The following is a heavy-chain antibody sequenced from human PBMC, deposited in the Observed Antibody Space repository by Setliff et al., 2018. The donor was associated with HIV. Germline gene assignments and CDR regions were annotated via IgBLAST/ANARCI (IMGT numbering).Heavy chain of an antibody. CDR3: ARAPRDGNNYGYQPYYFDY. CDR1: GGTFSSYA. J-gene: IGHJ4*02. Sequence: GASVKVSCKASGGTFSSYAISWVRQAPGQGLEWMGGIIPIFGTTKYAQKFQGRVTITTDESTSTAYMELSSLRSEDTAVYYCARAPRDGNNYGYQPYYFDYWGQGTLVTSPQ. V-gene: IGHV1-69*05. CDR2: IIPIFGTT. D-gene: IGHD4-17*01.